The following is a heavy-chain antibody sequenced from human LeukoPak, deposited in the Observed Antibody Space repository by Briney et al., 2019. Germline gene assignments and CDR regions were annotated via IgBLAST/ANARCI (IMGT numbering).Heavy chain of an antibody. V-gene: IGHV1-46*01. CDR1: GYTFTSYY. CDR2: INPSGGST. D-gene: IGHD3-10*01. CDR3: ARDLTSQGAFDI. J-gene: IGHJ3*02. Sequence: ASVKVSCKASGYTFTSYYMHWARQAPGQGLEWMGIINPSGGSTSYAQKFQGRVTMTRDTSTSTVYMELSSLRSEDTAVYYCARDLTSQGAFDIWGQGTMVTVSS.